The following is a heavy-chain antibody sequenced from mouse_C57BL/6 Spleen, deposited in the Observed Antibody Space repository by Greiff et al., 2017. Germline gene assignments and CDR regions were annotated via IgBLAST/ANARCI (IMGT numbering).Heavy chain of an antibody. D-gene: IGHD2-3*01. Sequence: EADGGLVQPKGSLKLSCAASGFSFNTYAMNWVRQAPGKGLEWVARIRSKSNNYATYYADSVKDRFTISRDDSESMLYLQMNNLKTEDTAMYYCVRQGDGYFDYWGQGTTLTVSS. CDR2: IRSKSNNYAT. CDR3: VRQGDGYFDY. CDR1: GFSFNTYA. J-gene: IGHJ2*01. V-gene: IGHV10-1*01.